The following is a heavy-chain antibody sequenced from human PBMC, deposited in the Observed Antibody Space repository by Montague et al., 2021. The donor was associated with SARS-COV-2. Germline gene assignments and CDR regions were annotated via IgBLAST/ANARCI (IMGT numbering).Heavy chain of an antibody. CDR3: VKDTYGSFDP. D-gene: IGHD5-24*01. CDR2: ISYDGSNK. J-gene: IGHJ5*02. Sequence: SQRLSCAASGFTFSSYAMHWVRQAPGKGLEWVAVISYDGSNKYYADSVKGRFTISRDNSKNTLYLQMDSLRVEDTAVYYCVKDTYGSFDPWGLGTLVTVSS. CDR1: GFTFSSYA. V-gene: IGHV3-30*04.